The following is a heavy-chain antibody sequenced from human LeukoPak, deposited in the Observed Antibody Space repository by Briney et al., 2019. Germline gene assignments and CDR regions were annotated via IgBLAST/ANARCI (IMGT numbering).Heavy chain of an antibody. CDR1: GYTFTSYD. J-gene: IGHJ5*02. CDR2: MNPNSGNT. V-gene: IGHV1-8*03. Sequence: ASVKVSCKASGYTFTSYDINWVRQATGQGLEWMGWMNPNSGNTGYAQKSQGRVTITRNTSISTAYMELSSLRSEGAAVYYCARDSARDIVVVPAAMRFDPWGQGTLVTVSS. CDR3: ARDSARDIVVVPAAMRFDP. D-gene: IGHD2-2*01.